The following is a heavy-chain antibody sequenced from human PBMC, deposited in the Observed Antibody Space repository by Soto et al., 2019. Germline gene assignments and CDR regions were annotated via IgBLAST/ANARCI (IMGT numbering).Heavy chain of an antibody. J-gene: IGHJ6*02. CDR3: AKDSRPIWFGEFLYGMDV. Sequence: PGGSLRLSCAASGFTFSSYAMSWVRQAPGKGLEWVSAISGSGGSTYYADSVKGRFTISRDNSKNTLYLQMNSLRAEDTAVYYCAKDSRPIWFGEFLYGMDVWGQGTTVTVSS. CDR1: GFTFSSYA. V-gene: IGHV3-23*01. D-gene: IGHD3-10*01. CDR2: ISGSGGST.